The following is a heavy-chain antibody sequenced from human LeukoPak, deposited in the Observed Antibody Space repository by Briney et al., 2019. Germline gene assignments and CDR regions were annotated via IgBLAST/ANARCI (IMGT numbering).Heavy chain of an antibody. J-gene: IGHJ4*02. CDR1: GGAISSGSYY. CDR3: ASPPAGYSSGWYGN. V-gene: IGHV4-61*02. Sequence: SETLSLTCTVSGGAISSGSYYWSWIRQPAGKGLEWIGRIYTSGSTNYNPSLKSRVTISVDTSKNQFSLKLSSVTAADTAVYYCASPPAGYSSGWYGNWGQGTLVTVSS. D-gene: IGHD6-13*01. CDR2: IYTSGST.